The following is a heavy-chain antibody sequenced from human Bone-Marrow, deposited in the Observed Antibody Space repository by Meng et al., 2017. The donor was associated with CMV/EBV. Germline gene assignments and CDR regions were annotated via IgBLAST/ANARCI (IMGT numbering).Heavy chain of an antibody. D-gene: IGHD1-26*01. V-gene: IGHV1-69*05. J-gene: IGHJ4*02. CDR3: ARDSFPGHSGSYPLGY. CDR1: GGTFSSYA. CDR2: IIPIFGTA. Sequence: SVKVSCKASGGTFSSYAISWVRQAPGQGLEWMGEIIPIFGTANYAQKFQGRVTITTDESTSTAYMELSRLRSEDTAVYYCARDSFPGHSGSYPLGYWVQGTLVTVSS.